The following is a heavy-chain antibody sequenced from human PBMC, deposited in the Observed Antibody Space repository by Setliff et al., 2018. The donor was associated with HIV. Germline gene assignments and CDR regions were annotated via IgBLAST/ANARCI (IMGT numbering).Heavy chain of an antibody. D-gene: IGHD3-22*01. CDR1: GGSFSGYY. Sequence: PSETLSLTCAVYGGSFSGYYWSWIRQPPGKGLEWIGEINHSGSTNYNPSLKSRVTISVDKSKNQFSLKLTSVTAADTAVYYCAVRRYYDSTGYYDYWDQGTLVTVSS. CDR3: AVRRYYDSTGYYDY. V-gene: IGHV4-34*01. CDR2: INHSGST. J-gene: IGHJ4*02.